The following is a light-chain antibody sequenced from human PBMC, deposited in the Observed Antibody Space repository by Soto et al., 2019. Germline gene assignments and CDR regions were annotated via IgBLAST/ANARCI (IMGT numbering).Light chain of an antibody. J-gene: IGKJ4*01. CDR2: ATS. V-gene: IGKV1-39*01. CDR1: QNIDSY. CDR3: QHSYSNTPT. Sequence: DIQMTQSPSSLSASVGDTVTITCRASQNIDSYLNWYQHKPGKAPKLLIYATSNLQSGVTSSFSGSGSETDFTLTISSLQPEDFATYYCQHSYSNTPTFGGETKVEI.